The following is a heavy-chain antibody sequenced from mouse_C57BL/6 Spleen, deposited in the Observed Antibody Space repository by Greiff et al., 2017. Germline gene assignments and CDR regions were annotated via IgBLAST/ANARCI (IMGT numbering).Heavy chain of an antibody. CDR3: ARSRNNWEHYYAMDY. Sequence: VQLQQPGAELVKPGASVKLSCKASGYTFTSYWMHWVKQRPGRGLEWIGRIDPNSGGTKYNKKFKSKATLTVDKPSSTAYMPLSLLASEDSAVYYSARSRNNWEHYYAMDYGGQGTSVTVSS. CDR1: GYTFTSYW. V-gene: IGHV1-72*01. D-gene: IGHD4-1*01. CDR2: IDPNSGGT. J-gene: IGHJ4*01.